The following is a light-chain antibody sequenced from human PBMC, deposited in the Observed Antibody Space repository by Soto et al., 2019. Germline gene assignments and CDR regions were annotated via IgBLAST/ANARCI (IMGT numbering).Light chain of an antibody. CDR2: DAS. CDR3: QQYNSYSGT. V-gene: IGKV1-5*01. CDR1: QSISSW. Sequence: DTQMIQSPSTLAASVEDIVTITCRASQSISSWLAWYQQKPGKAPKLLIYDASSLESGVPSRFSGSGSGTEFTLTISSLQPDDFATYYCQQYNSYSGTFGQGTKVDIK. J-gene: IGKJ1*01.